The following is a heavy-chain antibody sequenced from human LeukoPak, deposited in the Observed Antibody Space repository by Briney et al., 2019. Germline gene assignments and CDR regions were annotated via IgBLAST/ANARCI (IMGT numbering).Heavy chain of an antibody. J-gene: IGHJ5*02. V-gene: IGHV3-30*18. Sequence: QPWGSLRLSCAASGFTFSSYGMHWVRQAPGKGLEWVAVISYDGSNKYYADSVKGRFTISRDNSKNTLYLQMNSLRAEDTAVYYCAKDHGGIQLWPTLDPWGQGTLVTVSS. CDR2: ISYDGSNK. D-gene: IGHD4-23*01. CDR1: GFTFSSYG. CDR3: AKDHGGIQLWPTLDP.